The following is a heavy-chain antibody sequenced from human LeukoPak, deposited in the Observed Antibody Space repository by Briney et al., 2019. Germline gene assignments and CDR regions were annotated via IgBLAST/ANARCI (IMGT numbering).Heavy chain of an antibody. CDR1: GGSMNSYY. J-gene: IGHJ4*02. V-gene: IGHV4-4*07. CDR2: IYTSGST. D-gene: IGHD5-12*01. Sequence: SETLSLTCTVSGGSMNSYYWTWILQPAGKGLEWIGRIYTSGSTNYNPSLKSRVTMSLDTSKNQFSLRLSSVTAADTAVYYCARGGELEIVAHFDYWGQGTLVTVSS. CDR3: ARGGELEIVAHFDY.